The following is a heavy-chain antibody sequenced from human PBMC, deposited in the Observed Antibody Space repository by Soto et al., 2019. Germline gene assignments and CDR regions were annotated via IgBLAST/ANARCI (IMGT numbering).Heavy chain of an antibody. CDR3: ARVSPTMVRGAKGRHFDY. CDR2: IYSGGST. V-gene: IGHV3-66*01. Sequence: EVQLVESGGGLVQPGGSLRLSCAASGFTVSSNYMSWVRQAPGKGLEWVSVIYSGGSTYYADSVKGRFTISRDNSKNTLYLQMNSLRAEDTAVYYCARVSPTMVRGAKGRHFDYWGQGTLVTVSS. J-gene: IGHJ4*02. D-gene: IGHD3-10*01. CDR1: GFTVSSNY.